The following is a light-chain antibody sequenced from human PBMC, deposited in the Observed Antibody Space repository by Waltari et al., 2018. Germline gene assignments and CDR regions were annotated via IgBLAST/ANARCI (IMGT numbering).Light chain of an antibody. V-gene: IGKV1-39*01. J-gene: IGKJ1*01. Sequence: DIQMTQSPSSLSASVGDRVTITCRASRSISGYLNWYQQKSGKAPDHLIFGASTLHSGVPSRFSGSGSGTDFTLTISSLQPDDFATYYCQQSYGIPWTFGEGTKVEIK. CDR1: RSISGY. CDR2: GAS. CDR3: QQSYGIPWT.